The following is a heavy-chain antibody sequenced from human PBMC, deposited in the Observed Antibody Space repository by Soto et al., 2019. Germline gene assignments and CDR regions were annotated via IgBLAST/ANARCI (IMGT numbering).Heavy chain of an antibody. J-gene: IGHJ6*02. D-gene: IGHD5-18*01. V-gene: IGHV3-23*01. CDR2: ISGSGGST. Sequence: EVQLLESGGDLVQPGGSLRLSCAASGFTFSSYAMSWVRQAPGRGLEWVSAISGSGGSTYYADSVEGRFTISRDNSKNKLYLQMNSLRVEDTAVYYCAKERGTYSYGCLSVWGQGTTCTGS. CDR3: AKERGTYSYGCLSV. CDR1: GFTFSSYA.